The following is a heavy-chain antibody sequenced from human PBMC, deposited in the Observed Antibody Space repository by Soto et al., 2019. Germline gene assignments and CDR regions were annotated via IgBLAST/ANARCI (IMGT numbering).Heavy chain of an antibody. D-gene: IGHD4-4*01. CDR1: GYSISSGYY. Sequence: KPSETLSLTCAVSGYSISSGYYWGWIRQPPGKGLEWIGNMHHGGTSYYNPSLKSRVTMSVDTSKNQFSLKLRSVTAADTAVYYCARDVGKFVATVYFDWWGQGTLVTVSS. V-gene: IGHV4-38-2*02. CDR2: MHHGGTS. CDR3: ARDVGKFVATVYFDW. J-gene: IGHJ4*02.